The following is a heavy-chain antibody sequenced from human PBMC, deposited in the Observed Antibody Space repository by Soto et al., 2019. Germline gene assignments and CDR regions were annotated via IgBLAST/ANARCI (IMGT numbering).Heavy chain of an antibody. CDR3: AREGLEMATIGALDI. Sequence: GGSLRLSCAASGFTFSSYEMNWVRQAPGKGLEWVSYISSSGSTIYYADSVKGRFTISRDNAKNSLYLQMNSLRAEDTAVYYCAREGLEMATIGALDIWGQGTMVTVSS. J-gene: IGHJ3*02. CDR2: ISSSGSTI. CDR1: GFTFSSYE. D-gene: IGHD5-12*01. V-gene: IGHV3-48*03.